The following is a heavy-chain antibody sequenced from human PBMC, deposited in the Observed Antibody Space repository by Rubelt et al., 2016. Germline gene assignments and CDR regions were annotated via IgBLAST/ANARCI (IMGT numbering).Heavy chain of an antibody. V-gene: IGHV3-30*04. J-gene: IGHJ6*02. CDR2: ISYDGSNK. Sequence: TFSSYAMHWVRQAPGKGLEWVAVISYDGSNKYYADSVKGRFTISRDNSKNTLYLQMNSLRAEDTAVYYCARDGDWLLMGYYYGMDVWGQGTTVTVSS. D-gene: IGHD3/OR15-3a*01. CDR1: TFSSYA. CDR3: ARDGDWLLMGYYYGMDV.